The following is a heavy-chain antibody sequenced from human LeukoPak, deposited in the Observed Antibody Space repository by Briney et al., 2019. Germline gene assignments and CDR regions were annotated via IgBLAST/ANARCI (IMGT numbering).Heavy chain of an antibody. Sequence: ASVKVSCKASGYTFTSNFIHWVRQAPGQGLEWMGIINPSGGSTSYAQKFQGRVTMTRDTTTNVVYMELRSLTSDDTAVYYCARATTAFDIWGQGTMVTVSS. CDR2: INPSGGST. V-gene: IGHV1-46*01. CDR3: ARATTAFDI. CDR1: GYTFTSNF. J-gene: IGHJ3*02. D-gene: IGHD1-1*01.